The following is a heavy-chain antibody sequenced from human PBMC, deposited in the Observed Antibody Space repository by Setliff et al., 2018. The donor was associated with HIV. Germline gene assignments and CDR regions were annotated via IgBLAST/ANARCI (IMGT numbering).Heavy chain of an antibody. Sequence: SETLSLTCAVSGDSISGGYYWAWIRQAPGKGLEWVGSVSHRGTTYYKSSLKSRVTIAADTPKNQVSLNLTSVTAADTAVYYCARLGYSGSLVGAFDIWGKGTTVTVSS. D-gene: IGHD1-26*01. J-gene: IGHJ6*04. CDR3: ARLGYSGSLVGAFDI. CDR2: VSHRGTT. V-gene: IGHV4-38-2*01. CDR1: GDSISGGYY.